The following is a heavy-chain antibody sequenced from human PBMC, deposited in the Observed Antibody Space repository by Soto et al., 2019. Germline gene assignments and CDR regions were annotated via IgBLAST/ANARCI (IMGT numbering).Heavy chain of an antibody. J-gene: IGHJ3*02. V-gene: IGHV3-30*18. CDR1: GFTFRSYG. CDR2: ISYDGSNK. CDR3: AKGGVGSTSNAFDI. D-gene: IGHD1-26*01. Sequence: GGSLRLSCAASGFTFRSYGMHWVRQAPAKGLEWVAVISYDGSNKYYEDSVKGRFTISRDNSKSTLYLQMNSPRAEDTGVYYCAKGGVGSTSNAFDIWGQGTMVTVSS.